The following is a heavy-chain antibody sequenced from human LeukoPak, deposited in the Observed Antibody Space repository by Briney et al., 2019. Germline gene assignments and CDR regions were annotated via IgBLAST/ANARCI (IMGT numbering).Heavy chain of an antibody. CDR1: GFTFSSYG. CDR3: AKDMPPYQLRQMGYFDY. V-gene: IGHV3-30*02. Sequence: PGGSLRLSCAASGFTFSSYGMHWVRQAPGKGLEWVAFIRYDGSNKYYADSVKGRFTISRDNSKNTLYLQMNSLRAEDTAVYYCAKDMPPYQLRQMGYFDYWGQGTLVTVSS. D-gene: IGHD2-2*01. CDR2: IRYDGSNK. J-gene: IGHJ4*02.